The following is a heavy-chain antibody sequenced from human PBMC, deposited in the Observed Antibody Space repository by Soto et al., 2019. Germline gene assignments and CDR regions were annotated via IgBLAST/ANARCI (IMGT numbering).Heavy chain of an antibody. V-gene: IGHV1-2*02. CDR3: ARAVGVIENWFDR. CDR1: GYTFTGYY. CDR2: INPNSGGT. D-gene: IGHD3-16*01. Sequence: ASVKVSCKASGYTFTGYYMHWVRQAPGQGLEWMGWINPNSGGTNYAQKFQGRVTMTRDTSISTAYMELSRLRSDDTAVYYCARAVGVIENWFDRWGKGTLVTVS. J-gene: IGHJ5*02.